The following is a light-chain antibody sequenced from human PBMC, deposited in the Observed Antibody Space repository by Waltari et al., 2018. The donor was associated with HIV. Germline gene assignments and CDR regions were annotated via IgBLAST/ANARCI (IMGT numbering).Light chain of an antibody. V-gene: IGLV2-14*03. CDR3: SSFTKDFTVI. Sequence: SVVTQPASVSGFPGQSVTISCTGTDSSCVFGNFASWYQQHPGKAPKLILFEVDSRASGVDDRFSGSKSGNTASLTISGLRTEDEANYYCSSFTKDFTVIFGGGTKVTIL. CDR2: EVD. CDR1: DSSCVFGNF. J-gene: IGLJ2*01.